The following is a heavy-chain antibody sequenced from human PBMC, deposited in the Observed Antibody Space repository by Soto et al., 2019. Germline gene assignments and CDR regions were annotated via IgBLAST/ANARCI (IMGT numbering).Heavy chain of an antibody. Sequence: PGGSLRLSCAASGFTFSSYAMHRVRQAPGKGLEWVAVIRCSGGSKYYADSVKGRFTISRDNSKNTLYLQMNSLRAEDTAVYYSAKDWAGDPYYFDYWGQGTLVTVSS. CDR2: IRCSGGSK. D-gene: IGHD6-19*01. CDR1: GFTFSSYA. CDR3: AKDWAGDPYYFDY. J-gene: IGHJ4*02. V-gene: IGHV3-30*04.